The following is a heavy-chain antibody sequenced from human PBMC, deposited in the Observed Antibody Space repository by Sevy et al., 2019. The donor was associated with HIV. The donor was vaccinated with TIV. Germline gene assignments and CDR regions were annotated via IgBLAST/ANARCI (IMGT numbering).Heavy chain of an antibody. D-gene: IGHD3-22*01. CDR1: GFTFNIYA. CDR3: AKRPYYYYNSDGHLVSSTDEADY. J-gene: IGHJ4*02. V-gene: IGHV3-23*01. CDR2: ISGGGAGT. Sequence: GGSLRLSCAASGFTFNIYAMSWVRQAPGKGLEWLSAISGGGAGTYYADSVKGRFTISGDNSRNTLYLKMNSLRAEDRAVYYCAKRPYYYYNSDGHLVSSTDEADYWGQGTLVTVSS.